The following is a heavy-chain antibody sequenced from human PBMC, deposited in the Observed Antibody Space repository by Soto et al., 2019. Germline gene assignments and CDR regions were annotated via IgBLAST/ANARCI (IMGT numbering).Heavy chain of an antibody. Sequence: SETLSLTCTVSGGSISSGDYYWSWIRQPPGKGLEWIGYIYYSGSTYYNPSLKSRVTISVDTSKNQFSLKLSSVTAADTAVYYCARFTGIVVVPVWGQGTLVTVSS. D-gene: IGHD2-2*01. CDR3: ARFTGIVVVPV. CDR1: GGSISSGDYY. V-gene: IGHV4-30-4*01. J-gene: IGHJ4*02. CDR2: IYYSGST.